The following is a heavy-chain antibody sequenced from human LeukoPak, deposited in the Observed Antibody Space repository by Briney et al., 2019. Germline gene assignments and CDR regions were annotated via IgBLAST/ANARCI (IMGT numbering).Heavy chain of an antibody. CDR3: ATGVLANTFDY. J-gene: IGHJ4*02. CDR1: GFTFSNYN. CDR2: ISTSCSTI. Sequence: PGGSLRLSCAASGFTFSNYNMNWVRQAPGKGLEWVSYISTSCSTIYYADSVKGRFTISRDNAKNSLYLQMNSLRDKDTAVYYCATGVLANTFDYWGQGTLVTVSS. D-gene: IGHD5-12*01. V-gene: IGHV3-48*02.